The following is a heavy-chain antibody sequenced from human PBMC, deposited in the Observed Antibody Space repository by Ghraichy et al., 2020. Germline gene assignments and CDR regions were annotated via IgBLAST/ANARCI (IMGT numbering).Heavy chain of an antibody. J-gene: IGHJ5*02. CDR3: ARVPITRGADA. Sequence: ASVKVSCKASGYTFIDYYLNWLRQAPGQGFEWMGWINPKSGATNGAQKFQGRVTMTTDTSISTAYMELSTLTSDDTAVYYCARVPITRGADAWGRGTLVTVSS. D-gene: IGHD3-10*01. V-gene: IGHV1-2*02. CDR1: GYTFIDYY. CDR2: INPKSGAT.